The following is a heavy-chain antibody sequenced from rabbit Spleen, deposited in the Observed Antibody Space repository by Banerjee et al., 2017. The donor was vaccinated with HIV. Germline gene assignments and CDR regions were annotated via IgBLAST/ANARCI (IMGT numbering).Heavy chain of an antibody. V-gene: IGHV1S45*01. CDR2: IYTGSSKT. D-gene: IGHD8-1*01. J-gene: IGHJ4*01. Sequence: QQLLEECGGGLDKPGGTLPLSCKASGSSCSRNYKFCWVRQAPGKGLEWIAFIYTGSSKTYYASWGKGRFTISKTSSTSVTLQMTSLTVADMATYFCARDAGSGPYIDGYFDLWGPGTLVTVS. CDR3: ARDAGSGPYIDGYFDL. CDR1: GSSCSRNYK.